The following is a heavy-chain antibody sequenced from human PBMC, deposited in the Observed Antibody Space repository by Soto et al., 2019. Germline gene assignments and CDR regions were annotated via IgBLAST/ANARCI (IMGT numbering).Heavy chain of an antibody. J-gene: IGHJ6*02. CDR1: GGSISSSSYY. CDR2: IYYSGST. CDR3: ARRNDYGDYYYYYGMDV. V-gene: IGHV4-39*01. Sequence: SETLSLTCTVSGGSISSSSYYWGWIRQPPGKGLEWIGSIYYSGSTYYNPSLKSRVTISVDTSKNQFSLKLSSVTAADTAVYYCARRNDYGDYYYYYGMDVWGQGTTVT. D-gene: IGHD4-17*01.